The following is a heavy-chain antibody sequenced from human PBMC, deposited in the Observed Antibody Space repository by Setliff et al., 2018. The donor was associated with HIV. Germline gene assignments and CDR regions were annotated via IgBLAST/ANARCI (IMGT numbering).Heavy chain of an antibody. CDR2: MNPNSGDT. Sequence: ASVKVSCKASGYTFTSYGISWVRQAPGQGLEWMGWMNPNSGDTGYAQKFQGRVTMTRNTSISTAFMELSSLRSEDTAVYYCARGRSLVRGSGSPEYYYMDVWGKGTTVTVSS. J-gene: IGHJ6*03. V-gene: IGHV1-8*02. CDR1: GYTFTSYG. D-gene: IGHD3-10*01. CDR3: ARGRSLVRGSGSPEYYYMDV.